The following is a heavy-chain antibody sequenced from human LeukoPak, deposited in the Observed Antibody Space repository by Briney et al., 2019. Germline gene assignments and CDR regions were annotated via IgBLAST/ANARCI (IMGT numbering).Heavy chain of an antibody. CDR1: GFTVSSNY. CDR3: ARDRAGYYMDV. V-gene: IGHV3-53*01. J-gene: IGHJ6*03. Sequence: GGSLRLSCAASGFTVSSNYMSWDRQAPGKGLEWVSVIYSGGSTYYADSVKGRFTISRDNSKNTLYLQMNSLRAEDTAVYYCARDRAGYYMDVWGKGTTVTVSS. CDR2: IYSGGST.